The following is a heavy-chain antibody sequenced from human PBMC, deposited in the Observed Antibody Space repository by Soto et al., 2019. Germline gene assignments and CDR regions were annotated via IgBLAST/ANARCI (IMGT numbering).Heavy chain of an antibody. CDR3: ARGSIRSWYGLDY. Sequence: QVQLVQSGAEVKKPEASVKVSCKASGYTFTSHRISWVRQAPGQGLEGMGWISTYNDNTNYAQKLQGRVTMTTDTSTSTAYMELRSMSSDDTAVYYCARGSIRSWYGLDYWGQGTLVTVSS. D-gene: IGHD6-13*01. V-gene: IGHV1-18*01. CDR1: GYTFTSHR. J-gene: IGHJ4*02. CDR2: ISTYNDNT.